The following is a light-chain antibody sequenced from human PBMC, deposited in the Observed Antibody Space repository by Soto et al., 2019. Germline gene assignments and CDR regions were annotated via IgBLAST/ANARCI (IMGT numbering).Light chain of an antibody. CDR3: QSNDSTLNGWV. CDR2: GNN. J-gene: IGLJ3*02. Sequence: QSVLTQPPSVSGAPGQRVTISCTGSSSNIGAYDVHWYQQLPGTAPKLLIYGNNNRPSGFPDRFSGSKSGTSASLAITGLQAEDEADYYCQSNDSTLNGWVFGGGTKLTVL. V-gene: IGLV1-40*01. CDR1: SSNIGAYD.